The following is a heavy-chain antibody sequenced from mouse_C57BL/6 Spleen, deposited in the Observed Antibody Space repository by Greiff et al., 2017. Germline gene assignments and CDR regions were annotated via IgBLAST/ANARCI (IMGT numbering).Heavy chain of an antibody. V-gene: IGHV1-9*01. CDR2: ILPGSGST. CDR1: GYTFTGYW. CDR3: APTSEDSSGYFDY. D-gene: IGHD3-2*02. Sequence: VQLQQSGAELMKPGASVKLSCKATGYTFTGYWIEWVKQRPGHGLEWIGEILPGSGSTNYNEKFKSKATLTVDKSSSTAYMQLSSLTSEDSAVYYCAPTSEDSSGYFDYWGQGTTLTVSS. J-gene: IGHJ2*01.